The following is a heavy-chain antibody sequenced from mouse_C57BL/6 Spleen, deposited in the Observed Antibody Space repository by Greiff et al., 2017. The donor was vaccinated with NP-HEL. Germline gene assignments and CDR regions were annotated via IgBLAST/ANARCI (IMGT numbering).Heavy chain of an antibody. V-gene: IGHV3-6*01. CDR2: ISYDGSN. Sequence: EVQLVESGPGLVKPSQSLSLTCSVTGYSITSGYYWNWIRQFPGNKLEWMGYISYDGSNNYNPSLKNRISITRDTSKNQFFLKLNSVTTEDTATYYCAAEKNSPYAMDYWGQGTSVTVSS. J-gene: IGHJ4*01. CDR3: AAEKNSPYAMDY. CDR1: GYSITSGYY.